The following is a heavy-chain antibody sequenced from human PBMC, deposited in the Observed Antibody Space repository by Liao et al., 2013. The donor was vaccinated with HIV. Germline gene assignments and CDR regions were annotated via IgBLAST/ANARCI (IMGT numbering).Heavy chain of an antibody. V-gene: IGHV4-39*07. CDR1: GDSIRSTSFF. CDR2: IYYSGDT. CDR3: ARQIRGSSYGPFDS. J-gene: IGHJ4*02. D-gene: IGHD5-18*01. Sequence: QLQLQESGPGLVKPSETVSLTCAASGDSIRSTSFFWSWIRQSPVKGLEWIGSIYYSGDTHYNPSLKSRLTISIDTSRNHFSLNLSSVIAADTATYYCARQIRGSSYGPFDSWGQGILVTVSS.